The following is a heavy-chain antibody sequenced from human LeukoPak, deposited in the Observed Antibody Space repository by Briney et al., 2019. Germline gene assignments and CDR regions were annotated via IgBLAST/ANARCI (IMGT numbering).Heavy chain of an antibody. J-gene: IGHJ4*02. Sequence: GGSLRLSCAASGFTFSDHYMDWVRQASGRGREWVGLIRTKPNSYTTVYAASVKGRFTISRDDSKNTAYLQMNSLKAEDTAVYYCTRQHCSGGTCSYVDYWGQGTLVTVSS. D-gene: IGHD2-15*01. CDR2: IRTKPNSYTT. CDR1: GFTFSDHY. V-gene: IGHV3-73*01. CDR3: TRQHCSGGTCSYVDY.